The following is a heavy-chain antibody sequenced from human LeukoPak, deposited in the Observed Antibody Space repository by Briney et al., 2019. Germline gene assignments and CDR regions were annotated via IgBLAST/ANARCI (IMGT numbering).Heavy chain of an antibody. V-gene: IGHV1-69*13. CDR1: GGSFTGYA. CDR2: IIPIFGTP. Sequence: ASVKVSCKTFGGSFTGYAISWVRQAPGQGLEWVGGIIPIFGTPNYAQTFQGRVTITADESTSTAYMELSRLRSEDTAVYYCATRVPSRPYYFYYMDVWGKGTTVTVSS. J-gene: IGHJ6*03. CDR3: ATRVPSRPYYFYYMDV. D-gene: IGHD3-10*01.